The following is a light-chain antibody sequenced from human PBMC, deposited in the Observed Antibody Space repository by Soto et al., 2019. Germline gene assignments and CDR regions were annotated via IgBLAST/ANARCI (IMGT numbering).Light chain of an antibody. Sequence: EIVLTQSPGTLSLSPGERATLSCRASQSVSSSYLAWYQQKPGLAPRLLIYGASSRATGIPDRFSGSGSGTDFTLTISRLEPEDFAVYYCQQYGSSPFGQGTKLEIK. CDR3: QQYGSSP. CDR1: QSVSSSY. J-gene: IGKJ2*01. CDR2: GAS. V-gene: IGKV3-20*01.